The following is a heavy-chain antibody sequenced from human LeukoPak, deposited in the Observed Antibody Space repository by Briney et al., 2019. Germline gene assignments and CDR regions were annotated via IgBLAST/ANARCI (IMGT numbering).Heavy chain of an antibody. Sequence: PSETLSLTCTVSGGSISSGGYYWSWIRQHPGKGLEWIGYIYYSGSTYYNPSLKSRVTISVDTSKNQFSLKLSSVTAADTAVYYCARALLGNSASDYWGQGTLVTVSS. CDR1: GGSISSGGYY. CDR3: ARALLGNSASDY. J-gene: IGHJ4*02. D-gene: IGHD4-23*01. V-gene: IGHV4-31*03. CDR2: IYYSGST.